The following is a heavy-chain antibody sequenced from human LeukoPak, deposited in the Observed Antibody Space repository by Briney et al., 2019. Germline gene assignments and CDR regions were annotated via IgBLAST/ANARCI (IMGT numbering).Heavy chain of an antibody. CDR1: GGSISSYY. J-gene: IGHJ6*03. CDR3: ARGGRYCSSTSCYRYYYYYYMDV. V-gene: IGHV4-59*01. CDR2: IYYSGST. D-gene: IGHD2-2*02. Sequence: SETLSLTCTVSGGSISSYYWSWIRQPPGKGLEWIGYIYYSGSTNYNPSLKSRVTISVDTSKNQFSLKLSSVTAADTAVYYCARGGRYCSSTSCYRYYYYYYMDVWGKGTTVTVSS.